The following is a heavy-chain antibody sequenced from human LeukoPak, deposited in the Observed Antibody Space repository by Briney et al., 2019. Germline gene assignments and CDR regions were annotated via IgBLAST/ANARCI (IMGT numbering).Heavy chain of an antibody. CDR3: ARHPATAYGSGSYYKKYDMDV. Sequence: GESLKISCQGSGYSFTSYWISWVRQMPGEGLGWMGRIDPSDSYTNYSPSFQGHVTISADKSISTAYLQWSSLKASDTAMYYCARHPATAYGSGSYYKKYDMDVWGQGTTVTVSS. D-gene: IGHD3-10*01. CDR1: GYSFTSYW. CDR2: IDPSDSYT. V-gene: IGHV5-10-1*01. J-gene: IGHJ6*02.